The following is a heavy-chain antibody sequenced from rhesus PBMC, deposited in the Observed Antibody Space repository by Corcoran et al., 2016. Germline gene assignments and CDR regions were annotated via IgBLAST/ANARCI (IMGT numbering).Heavy chain of an antibody. D-gene: IGHD1-1-1*01. J-gene: IGHJ5-2*02. V-gene: IGHV3S5*01. CDR1: GFTFSSYA. CDR2: ITSGGGSI. CDR3: AKAIAGSWYNSLDV. Sequence: EVQLVETGGGLVQPGGSLRLSGAASGFTFSSYAMQWVRQAPGKGLEWISAITSGGGSIYYADSVKGRFTISRDNSKNTLSLQMNSLRPEDTAVYYCAKAIAGSWYNSLDVWGRGVLVTVSS.